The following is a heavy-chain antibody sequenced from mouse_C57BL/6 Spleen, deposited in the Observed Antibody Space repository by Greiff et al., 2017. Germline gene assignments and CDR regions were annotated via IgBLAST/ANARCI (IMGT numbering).Heavy chain of an antibody. V-gene: IGHV1-26*01. CDR2: INPNNGGT. CDR3: APNGEVDY. J-gene: IGHJ2*01. CDR1: GYTFTDYY. Sequence: VQLQQSGPELVKPGASVKISCKASGYTFTDYYMNWVKQSHGKSLEWIGDINPNNGGTSYNQKFKGKATFTVDKSSSTAYMELRSLTSEDSAVYYCAPNGEVDYWGQGTTLTVSS.